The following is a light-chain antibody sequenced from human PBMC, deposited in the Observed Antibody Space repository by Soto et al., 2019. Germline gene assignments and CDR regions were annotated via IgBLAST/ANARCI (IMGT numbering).Light chain of an antibody. Sequence: EILLTQSPATLSVSPGERATLSCRSSQSVNRNLGWYQQKPGQAPRLLIFAASTRAPGIPARFSGSGSGTEFTLTISGLQSEDFAVYYCQQYNSRTSITFGQGTRLEVK. V-gene: IGKV3-15*01. CDR2: AAS. J-gene: IGKJ5*01. CDR3: QQYNSRTSIT. CDR1: QSVNRN.